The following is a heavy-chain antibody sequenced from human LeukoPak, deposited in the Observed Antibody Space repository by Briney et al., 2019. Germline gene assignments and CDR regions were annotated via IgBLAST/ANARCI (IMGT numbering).Heavy chain of an antibody. CDR2: INTNTGNP. Sequence: ASVNVSFKASGYTFTSYAMNWVRQAPGQGLEWMGWINTNTGNPTYAQGFTGRFVFSLDTSVSTAYLQISSLKAEDTAVYYCARGIVRYCSSTSCPPGYWGQGTLVTVSS. J-gene: IGHJ4*02. CDR3: ARGIVRYCSSTSCPPGY. V-gene: IGHV7-4-1*02. CDR1: GYTFTSYA. D-gene: IGHD2-2*01.